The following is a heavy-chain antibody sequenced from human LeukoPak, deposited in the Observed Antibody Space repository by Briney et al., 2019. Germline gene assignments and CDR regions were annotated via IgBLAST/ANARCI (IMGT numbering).Heavy chain of an antibody. CDR1: GGSFSGYY. CDR3: ARFPLARGAAAGTDAYYFDY. Sequence: PSETLSLTCAVYGGSFSGYYWSWIRQPPGKGLEWIGEINHSGSTNYNPSLKSRVTISVDTSKNQFSLKLSSVTAADTAVYYCARFPLARGAAAGTDAYYFDYWGQGTLVTVPS. D-gene: IGHD6-13*01. V-gene: IGHV4-34*01. CDR2: INHSGST. J-gene: IGHJ4*02.